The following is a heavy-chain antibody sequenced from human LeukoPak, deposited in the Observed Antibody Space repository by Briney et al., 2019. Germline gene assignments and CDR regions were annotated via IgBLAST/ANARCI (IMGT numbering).Heavy chain of an antibody. CDR3: ARDRYYYGWGVYHFDY. CDR1: GGSISSYY. D-gene: IGHD3-10*01. J-gene: IGHJ4*02. V-gene: IGHV4-4*07. Sequence: NSSETLSLTCTVSGGSISSYYWSWIRQPAGKGLEWIGRIYTSGSTNYNPSLKSRVTMSVDTSKNQFSLKLSSVTAADTAVYSCARDRYYYGWGVYHFDYGGQGTLVTVSS. CDR2: IYTSGST.